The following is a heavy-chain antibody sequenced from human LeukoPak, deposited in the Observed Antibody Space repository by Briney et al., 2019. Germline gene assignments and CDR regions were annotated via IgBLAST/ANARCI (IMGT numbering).Heavy chain of an antibody. V-gene: IGHV3-64*01. CDR2: ISRNGGST. J-gene: IGHJ6*02. CDR1: GFTFSSYA. Sequence: GGSLRLSCAASGFTFSSYAMHWVRQAPGKGLEYVSAISRNGGSTYYANSVKGRFTISRDNSKNTLYLQMGSLRAEDMAVYYCARDGDIVVVTGFNYGMDVWGQGTTVTVSS. D-gene: IGHD2-21*02. CDR3: ARDGDIVVVTGFNYGMDV.